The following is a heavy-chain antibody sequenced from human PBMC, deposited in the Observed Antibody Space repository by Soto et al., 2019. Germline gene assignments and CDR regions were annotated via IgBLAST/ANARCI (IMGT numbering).Heavy chain of an antibody. CDR1: GCTFSSYA. Sequence: QVQLVQSGAEVKKPGSSVKVSCKASGCTFSSYAISWVRQAPGQGLEWMGGIIPIVGTANYSQKFQGRVTITADESTSTAYMELSSLRSDDTAVYYGERAIMRDWYFDLWGRGTLVTVSS. V-gene: IGHV1-69*01. CDR3: ERAIMRDWYFDL. J-gene: IGHJ2*01. CDR2: IIPIVGTA.